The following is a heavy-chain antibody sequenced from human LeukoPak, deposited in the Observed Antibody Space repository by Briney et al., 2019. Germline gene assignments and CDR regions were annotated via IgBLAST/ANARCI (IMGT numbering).Heavy chain of an antibody. CDR1: GYSISSGYY. V-gene: IGHV4-38-2*01. D-gene: IGHD2-2*01. J-gene: IGHJ6*03. Sequence: PSETLSLTCAVSGYSISSGYYWGWIRQPPGKGLEWIGSIYRSGSTYYNPSLKSRVTISVDTSKNQFPLKLSSVTAADPAVYYCARQDQYQLLSYYYYMDVWGKGTTVTVSS. CDR2: IYRSGST. CDR3: ARQDQYQLLSYYYYMDV.